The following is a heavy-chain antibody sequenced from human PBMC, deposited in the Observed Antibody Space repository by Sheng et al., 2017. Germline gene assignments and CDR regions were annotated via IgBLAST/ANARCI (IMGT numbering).Heavy chain of an antibody. J-gene: IGHJ6*03. Sequence: QVQLQESGPGLVKPSETLSLTCTVSGGSISSYYWSWIRQPAGKGLEWIGRIYTSGSTNYNPSLKSRVTMSVDTSKNQFSLKLSSVTAADTAVYYCARDASAAAGTGISYYYYYYMDVWGKGPRSPS. CDR3: ARDASAAAGTGISYYYYYYMDV. V-gene: IGHV4-4*07. D-gene: IGHD6-13*01. CDR2: IYTSGST. CDR1: GGSISSYY.